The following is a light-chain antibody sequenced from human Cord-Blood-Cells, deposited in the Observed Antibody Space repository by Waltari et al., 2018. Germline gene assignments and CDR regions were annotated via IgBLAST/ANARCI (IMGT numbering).Light chain of an antibody. CDR1: QSVSSN. Sequence: EIVMPQSPATLSVSPGERATLSSSASQSVSSNLAWYQQKPGQAPRLLIYGASTRATGIPARFSGSGSGTEFTLTISSLQSEDFAVYYCQQYNNWPPWTFGQGTKVEIK. V-gene: IGKV3-15*01. CDR3: QQYNNWPPWT. J-gene: IGKJ1*01. CDR2: GAS.